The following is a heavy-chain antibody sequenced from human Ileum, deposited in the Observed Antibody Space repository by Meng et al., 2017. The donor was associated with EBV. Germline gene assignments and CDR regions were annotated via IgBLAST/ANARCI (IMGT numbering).Heavy chain of an antibody. CDR2: INSDGSTT. Sequence: EVQLVESGGGLIQPGGFLSLSCAASGFTFNTYWMHWVRQAPGKGLVWVSRINSDGSTTSYADSVKGRFTISRDNAKNTLYLQMNSLRADDTAVYYCARASTGTYFQDYWGQGTLVTVAS. V-gene: IGHV3-74*01. CDR1: GFTFNTYW. D-gene: IGHD2/OR15-2a*01. J-gene: IGHJ4*02. CDR3: ARASTGTYFQDY.